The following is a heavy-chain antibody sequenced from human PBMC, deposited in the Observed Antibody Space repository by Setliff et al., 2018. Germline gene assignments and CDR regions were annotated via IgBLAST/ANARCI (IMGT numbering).Heavy chain of an antibody. Sequence: ASVKVSCKAFGYTFTGYLMHWVRQVPGQGLEWMGWINPNSGGTKYAQKFQARVTMTRDTSISTVYMELSSLRSDDTAVYYCARGLYDWFGCMDFWGLGTLVTVSS. J-gene: IGHJ4*02. D-gene: IGHD3-9*01. V-gene: IGHV1-2*02. CDR1: GYTFTGYL. CDR2: INPNSGGT. CDR3: ARGLYDWFGCMDF.